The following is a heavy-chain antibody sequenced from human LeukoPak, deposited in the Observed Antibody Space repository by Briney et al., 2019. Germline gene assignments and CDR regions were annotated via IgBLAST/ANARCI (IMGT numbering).Heavy chain of an antibody. D-gene: IGHD3-22*01. J-gene: IGHJ4*02. CDR1: GFTFSSYW. CDR3: ARDPSYDSSGYHD. V-gene: IGHV3-7*01. Sequence: PGGSLRLSCAASGFTFSSYWMSWVRQAPGKGLEWVANIKQDGSEKYYVDSVKGRFTISRDNAKNSLYLQMNSLRAEDTAVYYCARDPSYDSSGYHDWGQGTLVTVSS. CDR2: IKQDGSEK.